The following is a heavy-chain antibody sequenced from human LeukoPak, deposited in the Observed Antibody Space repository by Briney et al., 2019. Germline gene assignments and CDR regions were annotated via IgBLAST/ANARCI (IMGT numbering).Heavy chain of an antibody. CDR3: ARALHYDFWSSRAFGY. Sequence: GGSLRLSCAASGFTFSDYYMSWIRQAPGKGLEWVSYISGSGGTIYYADSVKGRFTISRDSAKNSLYLQMNSLRVEDTAVYYCARALHYDFWSSRAFGYWGQGTLVTVSS. J-gene: IGHJ4*02. CDR2: ISGSGGTI. CDR1: GFTFSDYY. D-gene: IGHD3-3*01. V-gene: IGHV3-11*04.